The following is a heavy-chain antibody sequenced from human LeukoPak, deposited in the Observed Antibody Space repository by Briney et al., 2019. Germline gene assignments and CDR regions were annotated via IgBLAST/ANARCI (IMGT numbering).Heavy chain of an antibody. J-gene: IGHJ2*01. Sequence: ASVKVSCKASGYTFTGYYMHWVRQAPGQGLEWMGWINPNSGGTNYAQKFQGRVPMTRDTSISTAYMELSRLRSDDTAVYYCARDSSYDSSGYDPYFWYFDLWGRGTLVTVSS. V-gene: IGHV1-2*02. CDR3: ARDSSYDSSGYDPYFWYFDL. D-gene: IGHD3-22*01. CDR1: GYTFTGYY. CDR2: INPNSGGT.